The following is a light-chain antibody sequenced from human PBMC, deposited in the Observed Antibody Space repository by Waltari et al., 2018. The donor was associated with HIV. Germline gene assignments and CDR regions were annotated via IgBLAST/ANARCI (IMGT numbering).Light chain of an antibody. CDR3: CSYAGSSTPVL. J-gene: IGLJ2*01. Sequence: QSALTQPASVSGSPGQSITISCTGTSSDAGSYNLVSWYQQHPGKAPKLMIYEISKRPSGVSNRFSGSKGGNPASLTISGLQAEDEADYYCCSYAGSSTPVLFGGGTKLTVL. V-gene: IGLV2-23*02. CDR1: SSDAGSYNL. CDR2: EIS.